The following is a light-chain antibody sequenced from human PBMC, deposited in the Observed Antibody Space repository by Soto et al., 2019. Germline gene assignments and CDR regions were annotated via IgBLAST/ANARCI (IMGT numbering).Light chain of an antibody. CDR2: KNS. CDR1: SSNIGSNS. V-gene: IGLV1-47*01. Sequence: QSVLTQPPSASGTPVQRVTISCSGSSSNIGSNSVYWYQQLPGTAPKLLIFKNSQRPSGVPDRFSGSKSGTSASLAVSGLRSGDEADYYCAAWDERLRGFLFGPGTKVSV. J-gene: IGLJ1*01. CDR3: AAWDERLRGFL.